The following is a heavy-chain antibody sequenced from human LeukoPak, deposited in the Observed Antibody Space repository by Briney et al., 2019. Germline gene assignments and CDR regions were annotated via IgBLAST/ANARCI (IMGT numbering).Heavy chain of an antibody. CDR1: GFTFSSYG. V-gene: IGHV3-30*03. CDR2: ISYDGSNK. D-gene: IGHD6-13*01. CDR3: ARDPSGIAAAGTHTNWFDP. Sequence: GGSLRLSCAASGFTFSSYGMHWVRQAPGKGLEWVAVISYDGSNKYYADSVKGRFTISRDNSKNTLYLQMNSLRAEDTAVYYCARDPSGIAAAGTHTNWFDPWGQGTLVTVSS. J-gene: IGHJ5*02.